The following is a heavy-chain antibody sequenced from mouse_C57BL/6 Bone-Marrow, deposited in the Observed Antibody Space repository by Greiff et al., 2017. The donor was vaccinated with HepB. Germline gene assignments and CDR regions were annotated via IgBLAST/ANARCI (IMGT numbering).Heavy chain of an antibody. CDR1: GFTFSSYA. V-gene: IGHV5-4*01. D-gene: IGHD1-1*01. J-gene: IGHJ2*01. CDR2: ISDGGSYT. Sequence: EVKLVESGGGLVKPGGSLKLSCAASGFTFSSYAMSWVRQTPEKRLEWVATISDGGSYTYYPDNVKGRFTISRDNAKNNLYLQMSHLKSEDTAMYYCARESYYYGSIHYFDYWGQGTTRTVSS. CDR3: ARESYYYGSIHYFDY.